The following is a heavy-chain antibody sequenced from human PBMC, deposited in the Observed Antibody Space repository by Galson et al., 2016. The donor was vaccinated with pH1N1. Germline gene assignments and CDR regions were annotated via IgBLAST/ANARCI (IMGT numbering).Heavy chain of an antibody. CDR2: ISSSGGTT. D-gene: IGHD3-3*01. V-gene: IGHV3-23*01. CDR3: AVVSGGFVEWLPTGFYYAMDD. Sequence: SLRLSCAASGSTFGTYAMTWVRQAPGKGLEWVSTISSSGGTTFYTDSVKGRFTISRDYSKNTLYLHTNSLRAGDTALYYCAVVSGGFVEWLPTGFYYAMDDWGQGTTVIVSS. J-gene: IGHJ6*02. CDR1: GSTFGTYA.